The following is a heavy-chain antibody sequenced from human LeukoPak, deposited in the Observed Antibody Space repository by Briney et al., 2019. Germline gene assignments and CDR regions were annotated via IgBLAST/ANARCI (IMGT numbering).Heavy chain of an antibody. CDR3: ARVRYSYGLNYFDY. CDR1: GGSISSGGYS. CDR2: IYNSGST. Sequence: SETLSLTCAVSGGSISSGGYSWSWIRQPPGKGLEWIGYIYNSGSTHNHPSPKSRVTISVDRSKNQFSLKLSSVTAADTAVYYCARVRYSYGLNYFDYWGRGTLVTVSS. J-gene: IGHJ4*02. V-gene: IGHV4-30-2*01. D-gene: IGHD5-18*01.